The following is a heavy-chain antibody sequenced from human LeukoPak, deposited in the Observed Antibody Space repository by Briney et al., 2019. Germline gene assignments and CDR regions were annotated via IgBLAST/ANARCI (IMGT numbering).Heavy chain of an antibody. J-gene: IGHJ5*01. Sequence: SETLSLPCTVSGGSISSGGYYWSWIRQHAGKGLEWIGYIYSSRSTYYNPTLKSRATISVYTSQNQFSLKLSAVTAADTAVDYCARGRVGMSSWGQGTPVTVSS. V-gene: IGHV4-31*03. CDR2: IYSSRST. D-gene: IGHD5-24*01. CDR1: GGSISSGGYY. CDR3: ARGRVGMSS.